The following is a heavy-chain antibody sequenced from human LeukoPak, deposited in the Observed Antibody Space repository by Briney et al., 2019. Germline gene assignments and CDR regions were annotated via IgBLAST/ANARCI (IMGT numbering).Heavy chain of an antibody. CDR1: GYSFTSYW. D-gene: IGHD2-21*02. V-gene: IGHV5-51*01. J-gene: IGHJ3*02. CDR2: IYPGDSDT. CDR3: ARQVGMVVVVTASDAFEI. Sequence: GESLKISCKGSGYSFTSYWIGWVRQMPGKGLEWMGIIYPGDSDTRYSPSFQGQVTISADKSISTAYLQWSSLKASDTAMYYCARQVGMVVVVTASDAFEIWGQGTMVTVSS.